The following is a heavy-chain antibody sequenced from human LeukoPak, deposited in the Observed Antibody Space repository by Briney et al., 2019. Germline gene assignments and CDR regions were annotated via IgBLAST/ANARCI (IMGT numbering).Heavy chain of an antibody. CDR1: GGSISSGGYY. V-gene: IGHV4-31*03. CDR2: IYYSGST. J-gene: IGHJ6*02. CDR3: ARDGCSAMGYYYYGMDV. D-gene: IGHD5-12*01. Sequence: PSQTLSLTCTVSGGSISSGGYYWSWIRQHPGKGLEWIGYIYYSGSTYYNPSLKSRVTISVDTSKNQFSLKLSSVTAADTAVYYCARDGCSAMGYYYYGMDVWGQGTTVTVSS.